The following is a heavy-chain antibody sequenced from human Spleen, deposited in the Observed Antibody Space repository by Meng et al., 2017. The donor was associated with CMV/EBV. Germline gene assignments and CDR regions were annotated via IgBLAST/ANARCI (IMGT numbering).Heavy chain of an antibody. CDR3: ARRGSTWFVDY. D-gene: IGHD3-10*01. J-gene: IGHJ4*02. CDR1: GHSFSSYW. Sequence: GGSLRLSCKGSGHSFSSYWIGWVRQMPGKGLEWMGIIYPGDSDTRYSPSFQGQVTISADKSISTAYLQWSSLKATDTAMYYCARRGSTWFVDYWGQGTLVTVSS. V-gene: IGHV5-51*01. CDR2: IYPGDSDT.